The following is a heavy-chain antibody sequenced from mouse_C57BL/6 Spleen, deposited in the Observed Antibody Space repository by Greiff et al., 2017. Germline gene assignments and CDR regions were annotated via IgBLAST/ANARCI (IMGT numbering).Heavy chain of an antibody. CDR2: IDPSDSET. D-gene: IGHD5-1*01. J-gene: IGHJ2*01. CDR3: ARSESNYCDY. Sequence: VQLQQPGAELVRPGSSVKLSCKASGYTFTSYWMHWVKQRPIQGLEWIGNIDPSDSETHYNQKFKDKATLTVDKSSSTAYMQLSSLTSEDSAVYYCARSESNYCDYWGQGTTLTVSS. CDR1: GYTFTSYW. V-gene: IGHV1-52*01.